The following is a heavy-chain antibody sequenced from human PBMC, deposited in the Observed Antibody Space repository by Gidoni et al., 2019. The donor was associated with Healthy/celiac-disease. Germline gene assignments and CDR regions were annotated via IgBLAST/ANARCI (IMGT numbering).Heavy chain of an antibody. Sequence: VQLVPSGPEVQNPGASVKVSCNASGYPFTIYYMHWVRQAPGQGLERMGIINPIGGSTNDAQKFQGRVTMTRDTSTSTVYMELSSLRSEDTAVYYCAREADIAAAGPTDYFDYWGQGTLVTVSS. CDR2: INPIGGST. V-gene: IGHV1-46*01. D-gene: IGHD6-13*01. J-gene: IGHJ4*02. CDR3: AREADIAAAGPTDYFDY. CDR1: GYPFTIYY.